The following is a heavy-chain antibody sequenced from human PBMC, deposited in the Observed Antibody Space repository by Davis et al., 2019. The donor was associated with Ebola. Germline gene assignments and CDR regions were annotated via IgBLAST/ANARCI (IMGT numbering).Heavy chain of an antibody. V-gene: IGHV1-18*01. D-gene: IGHD1-26*01. CDR1: GYTFTNYL. J-gene: IGHJ4*02. CDR2: ISADNGNT. Sequence: ASVKVSCKASGYTFTNYLISWVRQAPGQGLELMGWISADNGNTKYSQKFQGRVTMTTDTSTSTAYMELSSLRSEDTAVYYCAKPGGTGSYVFDYWGPGTLVTVSS. CDR3: AKPGGTGSYVFDY.